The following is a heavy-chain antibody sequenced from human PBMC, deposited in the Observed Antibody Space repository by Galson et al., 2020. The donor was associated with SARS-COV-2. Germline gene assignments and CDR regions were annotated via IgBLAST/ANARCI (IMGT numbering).Heavy chain of an antibody. D-gene: IGHD3-10*01. V-gene: IGHV7-4-1*02. CDR3: AGGAGAWFGELLGY. J-gene: IGHJ4*02. CDR1: GYTFNNYA. CDR2: LNTNTGNP. Sequence: ASVKVSCKASGYTFNNYALNWVRQAPGQGLEWMAWLNTNTGNPTNAQGFTGRFVFSLDTSISTAYLQISSLKAEDPAVYYCAGGAGAWFGELLGYWGQGTLVTVSS.